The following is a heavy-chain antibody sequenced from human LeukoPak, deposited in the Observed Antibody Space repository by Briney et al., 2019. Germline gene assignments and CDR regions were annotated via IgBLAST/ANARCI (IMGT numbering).Heavy chain of an antibody. D-gene: IGHD3-3*01. Sequence: GGSLRLSCAASGFTFSSYAMHWVRQAPGKGLEWVAVISYDGSNKYYADSVKGRFTISRDNSKNTLYLQMNSLRAEDTAVYYCARDPTYYDFRSGSDSLYYFDYWGQGTLVTVSS. V-gene: IGHV3-30*04. CDR1: GFTFSSYA. CDR3: ARDPTYYDFRSGSDSLYYFDY. CDR2: ISYDGSNK. J-gene: IGHJ4*02.